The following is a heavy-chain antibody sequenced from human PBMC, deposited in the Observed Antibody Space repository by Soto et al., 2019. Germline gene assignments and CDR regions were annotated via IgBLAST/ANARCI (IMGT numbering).Heavy chain of an antibody. V-gene: IGHV4-34*01. CDR3: ARGSGIVALPGELEDVKYDY. CDR1: GQSFSGHS. CDR2: INESGST. Sequence: SETLSLTCAVYGQSFSGHSWAWIRQPPGKGLEWIGEINESGSTYYNPSLKSRVTISTDTSKNQFSLKLSSVSAADTAAYFCARGSGIVALPGELEDVKYDYWGQGTLVTVSS. D-gene: IGHD1-1*01. J-gene: IGHJ4*02.